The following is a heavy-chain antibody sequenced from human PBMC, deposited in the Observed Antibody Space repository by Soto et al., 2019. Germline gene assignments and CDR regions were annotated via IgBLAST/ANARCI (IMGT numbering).Heavy chain of an antibody. V-gene: IGHV3-7*03. CDR2: IQQDGSEK. CDR3: ARDNNPAVAGAGRDDAFGI. J-gene: IGHJ3*02. D-gene: IGHD6-19*01. CDR1: GFTCRCNS. Sequence: PGASLSLSFKASGFTCRCNSMSWVRQAPRKGLEWVVKIQQDGSEKYYVDSVKGRFTISRDNAKNSLYLQMNSLRAEDTAVYYCARDNNPAVAGAGRDDAFGICGQGTMVTVSS.